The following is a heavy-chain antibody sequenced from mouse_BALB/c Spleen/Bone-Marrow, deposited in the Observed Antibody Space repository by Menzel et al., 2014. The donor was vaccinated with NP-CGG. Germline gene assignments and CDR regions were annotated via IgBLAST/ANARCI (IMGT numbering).Heavy chain of an antibody. D-gene: IGHD2-1*01. J-gene: IGHJ4*01. V-gene: IGHV4-1*02. CDR3: ASLYYGNYYYAMDY. Sequence: EVQLVESGGGLVQPGGSLKLSCAASGFDFSRYWMSWVRQAPGKGLEWIGETNPDSSTINYTPSLKDKFIISRDNAKNTLYLQMSKVRSEDTALYYCASLYYGNYYYAMDYWGQGTSVTVSS. CDR1: GFDFSRYW. CDR2: TNPDSSTI.